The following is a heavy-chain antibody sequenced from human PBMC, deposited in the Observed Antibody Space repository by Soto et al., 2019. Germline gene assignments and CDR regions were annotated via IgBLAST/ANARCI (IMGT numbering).Heavy chain of an antibody. V-gene: IGHV3-74*01. CDR2: INSDGSST. D-gene: IGHD6-13*01. Sequence: PGGSLRLSCAASGFTFSSYWMHWVRQAPGKGLVWVSRINSDGSSTSYADSVKGRFTISRDNAKNTLYLQMNSLRAEDTAVYYCASGGVSSSWYGDQYYYYGMDVWGQGTTVTVSS. CDR3: ASGGVSSSWYGDQYYYYGMDV. CDR1: GFTFSSYW. J-gene: IGHJ6*02.